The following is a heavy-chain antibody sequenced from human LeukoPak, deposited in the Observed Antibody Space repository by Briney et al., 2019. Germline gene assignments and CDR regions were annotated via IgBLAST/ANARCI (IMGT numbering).Heavy chain of an antibody. CDR2: INQGESEK. CDR3: ARYGNGAWLAHYSFEI. Sequence: GGSLRLSCTAYGFTLSNYWMSWVRQAPGKGLGWVANINQGESEKYYVDSVKGRFAISRDNAKNSLYLQMNSLRDEDTAVYYCARYGNGAWLAHYSFEIWGQGTMVTVSS. J-gene: IGHJ3*02. CDR1: GFTLSNYW. D-gene: IGHD6-19*01. V-gene: IGHV3-7*01.